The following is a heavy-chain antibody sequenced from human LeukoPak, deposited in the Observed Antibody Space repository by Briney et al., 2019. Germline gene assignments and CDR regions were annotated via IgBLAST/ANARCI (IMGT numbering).Heavy chain of an antibody. D-gene: IGHD2-15*01. CDR2: ISAYNGNT. CDR3: ARDRSRYCSGGSCYRKFDY. J-gene: IGHJ4*02. V-gene: IGHV1-18*01. Sequence: ASVKVSCKASGYTFTSYGISWVRQAPGQGLEWVGWISAYNGNTNYAQKLQGRVTMTTDTSTSTAYMELRSLRSDDTAVYYCARDRSRYCSGGSCYRKFDYWGQGTLVTVSS. CDR1: GYTFTSYG.